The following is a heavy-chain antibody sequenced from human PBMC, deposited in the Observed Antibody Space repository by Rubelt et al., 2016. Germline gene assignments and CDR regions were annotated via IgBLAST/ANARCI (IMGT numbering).Heavy chain of an antibody. CDR2: INHSGST. J-gene: IGHJ4*02. CDR3: ARHPRLRGHFDY. CDR1: GGSFSGYY. D-gene: IGHD4-17*01. V-gene: IGHV4-34*01. Sequence: QVQLQQWGAGLLKPSETLSLTCAVYGGSFSGYYWSWIRQPPGKGLEWIGEINHSGSTNYNPSLKGRVTISVDTSKNQFSLKLSSVTAADTAVYYCARHPRLRGHFDYWGQGTLVTVSS.